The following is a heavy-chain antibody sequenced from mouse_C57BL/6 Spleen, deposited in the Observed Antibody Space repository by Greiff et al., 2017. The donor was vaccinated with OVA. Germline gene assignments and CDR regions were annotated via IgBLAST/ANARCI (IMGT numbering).Heavy chain of an antibody. CDR2: IDPDSGDT. CDR1: GFNFKDDY. D-gene: IGHD2-4*01. Sequence: VQLKESGAELVRPGASVKLSCTASGFNFKDDYMPWVKQRPEQGLEWIGWIDPDSGDTEYASKFQGKATITADTSSNTAYLQLSSLTSEDTAVYYCTTDYGFAYWGQGTLVTVSA. CDR3: TTDYGFAY. V-gene: IGHV14-4*01. J-gene: IGHJ3*01.